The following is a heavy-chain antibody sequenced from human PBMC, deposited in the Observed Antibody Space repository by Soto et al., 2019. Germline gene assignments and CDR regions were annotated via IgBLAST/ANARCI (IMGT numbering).Heavy chain of an antibody. D-gene: IGHD1-1*01. Sequence: PGESLKISCEASGYNFLSHWIAWVRQMPGKGLEPMGKIYPGDYHTIYSPSFRGQVTISADKSINTAYLQWSSLKALDTATYYCARHKLDLSPYDFWGQGALVTVSS. CDR3: ARHKLDLSPYDF. V-gene: IGHV5-51*01. CDR1: GYNFLSHW. J-gene: IGHJ4*02. CDR2: IYPGDYHT.